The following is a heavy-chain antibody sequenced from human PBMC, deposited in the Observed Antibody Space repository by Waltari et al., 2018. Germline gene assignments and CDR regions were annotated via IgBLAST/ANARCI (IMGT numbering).Heavy chain of an antibody. CDR2: INHSGST. CDR1: GGSFRGYY. D-gene: IGHD7-27*01. Sequence: QVQLQQWGAGLFKPSETLSLTFAVYGGSFRGYYWSWIRQPPGKGLEWIGEINHSGSTNYNPSLKSRVTISVDTSKNQFSLKLSSVTAADTAVYYCARALNWGIDYWGQGTLVTVSS. CDR3: ARALNWGIDY. V-gene: IGHV4-34*01. J-gene: IGHJ4*02.